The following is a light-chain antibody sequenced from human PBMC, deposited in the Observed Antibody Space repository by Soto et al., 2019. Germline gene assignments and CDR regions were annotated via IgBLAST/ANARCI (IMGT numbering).Light chain of an antibody. V-gene: IGKV1-27*01. CDR2: TAS. CDR1: QGISDY. J-gene: IGKJ3*01. CDR3: QKYNSAPLT. Sequence: DIQMTQSPSSLSASVGDRVTITCRASQGISDYLVWYQQKPGKVPKLLIYTASTLQSGVPSRFSGSGSGTDFTLTISSLQPEDVAIYYCQKYNSAPLTFGPGTKVDIK.